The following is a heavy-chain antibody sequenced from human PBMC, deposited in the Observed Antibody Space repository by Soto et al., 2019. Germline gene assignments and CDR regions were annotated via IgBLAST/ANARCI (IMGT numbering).Heavy chain of an antibody. CDR1: GYTFTYYR. V-gene: IGHV1-18*01. D-gene: IGHD2-2*01. J-gene: IGHJ4*02. CDR2: ISADNGNT. CDR3: ATLYCSTTSCQLDY. Sequence: ASVKLSCKASGYTFTYYRITWVRQAPGQGLEWMGWISADNGNTNYAQKLQGRVTMTTDTSTNTAHMELRSLRSDDTAVYYCATLYCSTTSCQLDYWGQGTLITVSS.